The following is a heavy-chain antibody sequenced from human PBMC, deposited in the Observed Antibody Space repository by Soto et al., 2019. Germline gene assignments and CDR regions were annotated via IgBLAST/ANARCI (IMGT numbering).Heavy chain of an antibody. CDR3: ARGVVYDNWFDP. CDR2: IYYSVST. J-gene: IGHJ5*02. V-gene: IGHV4-31*03. CDR1: GGSISSGGYY. Sequence: PSETLSLTCTVSGGSISSGGYYWSWIRQHPGKGLEWIGYIYYSVSTYYNPSLKSRVTISVDTSKNQFSLKLSSVTVADTAVYYCARGVVYDNWFDPWGQETLVTVSS. D-gene: IGHD2-21*01.